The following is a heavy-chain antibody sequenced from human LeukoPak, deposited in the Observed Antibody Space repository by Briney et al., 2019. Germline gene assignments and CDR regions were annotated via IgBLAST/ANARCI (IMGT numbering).Heavy chain of an antibody. D-gene: IGHD3-22*01. CDR3: AKDLAGHYDSSGPSMDY. Sequence: AGGSLRLSCAASAFSFSSYGMSWVRQAPGKGLEWVSGISGSGASTYYAESVKGRFTISRDNSKNTLYLQMNSLRAEDTAVYYCAKDLAGHYDSSGPSMDYWGQGTLVTVSS. V-gene: IGHV3-23*01. CDR1: AFSFSSYG. CDR2: ISGSGAST. J-gene: IGHJ4*02.